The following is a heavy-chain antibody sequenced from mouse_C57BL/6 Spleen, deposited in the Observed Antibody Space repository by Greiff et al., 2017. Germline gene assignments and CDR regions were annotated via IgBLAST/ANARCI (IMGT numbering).Heavy chain of an antibody. V-gene: IGHV1-80*01. CDR2: IYPGDGDT. CDR1: GYAFSSYW. CDR3: ARSGYGNYDAMDY. J-gene: IGHJ4*01. D-gene: IGHD2-1*01. Sequence: VQLQQSGAELVKPGASVKISCKASGYAFSSYWMNWVKQRPGKGLEWIGQIYPGDGDTNYNGKFKGKATLTADKSSSTAYMQLSSLTSEDSAVYFCARSGYGNYDAMDYWGQGTSVTVSS.